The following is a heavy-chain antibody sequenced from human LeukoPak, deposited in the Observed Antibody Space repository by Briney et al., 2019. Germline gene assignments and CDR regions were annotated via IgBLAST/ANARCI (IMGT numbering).Heavy chain of an antibody. CDR3: TRPLYGGYGDAFDI. CDR1: GSSISSGYY. J-gene: IGHJ3*02. CDR2: SYHSGIT. Sequence: KPSETLSLTCIVSGSSISSGYYWGWIRQPPGKGLEWIGSSYHSGITYYNPSLESRVTISVDTSKNQFSLKLSSVTAADTAVYYCTRPLYGGYGDAFDIWGQGTMVTVSS. V-gene: IGHV4-38-2*02. D-gene: IGHD3-22*01.